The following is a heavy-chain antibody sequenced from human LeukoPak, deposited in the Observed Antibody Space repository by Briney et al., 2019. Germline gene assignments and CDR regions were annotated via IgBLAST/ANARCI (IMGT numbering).Heavy chain of an antibody. D-gene: IGHD5-18*01. J-gene: IGHJ4*02. V-gene: IGHV3-30*02. CDR2: IRYDGSNK. Sequence: GRSLRLSCAASGFTFSSYGMHWVRQAPGKGLEWVAFIRYDGSNKYYADSVKGRFTISRDNSKNTLYLQMNSLGAEDTAVYYCAKDKVDTAMVTFMDYWGQGTLVTVSS. CDR1: GFTFSSYG. CDR3: AKDKVDTAMVTFMDY.